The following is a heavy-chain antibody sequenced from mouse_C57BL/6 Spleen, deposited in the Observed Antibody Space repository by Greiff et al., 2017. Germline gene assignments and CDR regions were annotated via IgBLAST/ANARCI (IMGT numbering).Heavy chain of an antibody. J-gene: IGHJ4*01. D-gene: IGHD1-1*01. CDR2: ISNLAYSI. CDR3: ARRTTVVEGYAMDY. CDR1: GFTFSDYG. V-gene: IGHV5-15*01. Sequence: EVQLVESGGGLVQPGGSLKLSCAASGFTFSDYGMAWVRQAPRKGPEWVAFISNLAYSIYYADTVTGRFTISRENAKNTLYLEMSSLRSEDTAMYYCARRTTVVEGYAMDYWGQGTSVTVSS.